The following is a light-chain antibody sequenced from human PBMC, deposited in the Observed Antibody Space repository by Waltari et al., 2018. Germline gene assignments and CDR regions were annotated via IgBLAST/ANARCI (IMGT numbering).Light chain of an antibody. V-gene: IGLV3-9*01. Sequence: SYELTQPLSVSVALGPTARMTCGGNTTGSKKVHWYQQKPGQAPGLVIYRDSNRPSGIPERFSGSNSGNTATLTISRAQAGDEADFYCQVWDSNTAVFGGGTKLTVL. CDR3: QVWDSNTAV. CDR1: TTGSKK. J-gene: IGLJ2*01. CDR2: RDS.